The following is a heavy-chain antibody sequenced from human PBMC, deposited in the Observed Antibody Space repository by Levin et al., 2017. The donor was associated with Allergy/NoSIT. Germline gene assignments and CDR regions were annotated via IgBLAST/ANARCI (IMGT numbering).Heavy chain of an antibody. D-gene: IGHD2-2*01. CDR2: IDPSDSYT. Sequence: GESLKISCKGSGYSFTSYWISWVRQMPGKGLEWMGRIDPSDSYTNYSPSFQGHVTISADKSISTAYLQWSSLKASDTAMYYCARGGYCSSTSCFMGGDYWGQGTLVTVSS. V-gene: IGHV5-10-1*01. CDR1: GYSFTSYW. J-gene: IGHJ4*02. CDR3: ARGGYCSSTSCFMGGDY.